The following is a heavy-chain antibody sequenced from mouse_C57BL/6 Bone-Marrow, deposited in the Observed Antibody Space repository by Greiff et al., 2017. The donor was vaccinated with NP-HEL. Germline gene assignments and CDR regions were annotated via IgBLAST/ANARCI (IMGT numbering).Heavy chain of an antibody. D-gene: IGHD2-1*01. CDR1: GYTFTDYY. J-gene: IGHJ2*01. CDR2: INPYNGGT. Sequence: VQLKESGPVLVKPGASVKMSCKASGYTFTDYYMNWVKQSHGKSLEWIGVINPYNGGTSYNQKFKGKATLTVDKSSSTAYMELNSLTSEDSAVYYCAREGEIYYGNYFDYWGQGTTLTVSS. CDR3: AREGEIYYGNYFDY. V-gene: IGHV1-19*01.